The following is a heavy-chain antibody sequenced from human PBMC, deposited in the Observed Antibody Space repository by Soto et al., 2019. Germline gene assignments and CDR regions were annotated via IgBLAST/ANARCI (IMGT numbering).Heavy chain of an antibody. CDR3: ARMVVAASFDAFDI. CDR2: IYYSGST. J-gene: IGHJ3*02. D-gene: IGHD2-15*01. CDR1: GGSISSYY. V-gene: IGHV4-59*08. Sequence: SETLSLTCTVSGGSISSYYWSWIRQPPGKGLEWIGYIYYSGSTNYNPSLKSRVTISVDTSKNQFSLKLSSVTAADTAVYYCARMVVAASFDAFDIWGQGTMVTVSS.